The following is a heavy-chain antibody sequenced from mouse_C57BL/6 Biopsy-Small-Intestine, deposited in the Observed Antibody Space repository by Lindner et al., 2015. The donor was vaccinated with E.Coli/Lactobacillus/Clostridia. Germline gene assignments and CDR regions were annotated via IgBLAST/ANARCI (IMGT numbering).Heavy chain of an antibody. D-gene: IGHD3-2*02. CDR1: GYTFTGYF. CDR3: ARDPDSASAVTAQYFDY. V-gene: IGHV1-84*02. CDR2: INTKSGDT. Sequence: SVKVSCKASGYTFTGYFIHWVRQAPGQGLEWMGWINTKSGDTKYAQKLEGRVTVTRDTSISTAYIELNELTSDDTAVYYCARDPDSASAVTAQYFDYWGQGTLVTVSS. J-gene: IGHJ4*01.